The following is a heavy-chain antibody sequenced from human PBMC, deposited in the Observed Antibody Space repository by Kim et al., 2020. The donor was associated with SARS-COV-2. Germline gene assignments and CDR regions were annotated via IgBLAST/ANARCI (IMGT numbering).Heavy chain of an antibody. D-gene: IGHD2-2*01. CDR1: GGSISSSSYY. CDR3: ASRMLHCSSTSCYPRLNWFDP. Sequence: SETLSLTCTVSGGSISSSSYYWGWIRQPPGKGLEWIGSIYSGSTYYNPSLKSRVTISVDTSKNQFSLKLSSVTAADTAVYYCASRMLHCSSTSCYPRLNWFDPWGQGTLVTVSS. V-gene: IGHV4-39*01. J-gene: IGHJ5*02. CDR2: IYSGST.